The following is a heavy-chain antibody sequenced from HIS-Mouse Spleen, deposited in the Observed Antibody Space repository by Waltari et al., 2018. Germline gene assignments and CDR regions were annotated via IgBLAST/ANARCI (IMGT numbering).Heavy chain of an antibody. D-gene: IGHD6-13*01. J-gene: IGHJ2*01. CDR3: AREIPYSSSWYDWYFDL. Sequence: QRQLQESGPGLVKPSETLSLPCTVSGGSISSSSYYWGCLRRPQGKGLEWIGSIYYSGSTYYNPSLKSRVTISVDTSKTQFSLKLSSVTAAGTAVYYCAREIPYSSSWYDWYFDLWGRGTLVTVSS. CDR1: GGSISSSSYY. V-gene: IGHV4-39*07. CDR2: IYYSGST.